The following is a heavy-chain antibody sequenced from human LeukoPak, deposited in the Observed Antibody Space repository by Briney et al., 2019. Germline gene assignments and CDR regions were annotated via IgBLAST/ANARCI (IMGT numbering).Heavy chain of an antibody. Sequence: GGSLRLSCAASGFTFSDYNLSWIREAPGKGLEWVSYIRSVGTDIFYADSVKGRFTISRDNAKNSLYLQMNSLGAEDTAVYYCARRIAEAGSHAFDIWGQGTMVTVSS. V-gene: IGHV3-11*01. D-gene: IGHD6-13*01. J-gene: IGHJ3*02. CDR2: IRSVGTDI. CDR1: GFTFSDYN. CDR3: ARRIAEAGSHAFDI.